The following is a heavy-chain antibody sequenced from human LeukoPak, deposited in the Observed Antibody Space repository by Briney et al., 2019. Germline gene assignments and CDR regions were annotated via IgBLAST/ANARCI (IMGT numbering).Heavy chain of an antibody. D-gene: IGHD2-21*02. CDR3: ARGSLTAYWGAFDY. CDR2: IYYSGST. CDR1: GGSISSSSYY. Sequence: SETLSLTCTVSGGSISSSSYYWGWIRQPPGKGLEWIGSIYYSGSTYYNPSLKSRVTISVDTSKNQFSLTLSSVTAADTAVYYCARGSLTAYWGAFDYWGQGTLVTVSS. V-gene: IGHV4-39*07. J-gene: IGHJ4*02.